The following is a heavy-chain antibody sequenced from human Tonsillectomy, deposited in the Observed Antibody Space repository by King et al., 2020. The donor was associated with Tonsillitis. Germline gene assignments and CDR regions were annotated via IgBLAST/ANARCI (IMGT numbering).Heavy chain of an antibody. Sequence: VQLVESGGGVVQAGRSLRLSCAASGLTFSNYPMHWVRQAPGKGLEWVAVISYDGSNKYYADSVKGRFTISRDNSKNTVFLQMNSLRAEDTAVYYCAQIAAASCRSFDSWGQGTLVTVSS. V-gene: IGHV3-30*01. CDR1: GLTFSNYP. D-gene: IGHD6-13*01. J-gene: IGHJ4*02. CDR2: ISYDGSNK. CDR3: AQIAAASCRSFDS.